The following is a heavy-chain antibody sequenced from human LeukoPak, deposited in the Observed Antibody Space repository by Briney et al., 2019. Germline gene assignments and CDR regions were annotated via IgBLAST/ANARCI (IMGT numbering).Heavy chain of an antibody. Sequence: SETLSLTCTVSGGSISSYYWSWIRQPPGKGVEWLGYIYYSGSTNYNPSLKSRVTISVDTSKNQFSLKLSSVTAADTAVYYCARGDFWSGYYPFDYWGQGTLVTVSS. CDR2: IYYSGST. D-gene: IGHD3-3*01. CDR3: ARGDFWSGYYPFDY. J-gene: IGHJ4*02. CDR1: GGSISSYY. V-gene: IGHV4-59*01.